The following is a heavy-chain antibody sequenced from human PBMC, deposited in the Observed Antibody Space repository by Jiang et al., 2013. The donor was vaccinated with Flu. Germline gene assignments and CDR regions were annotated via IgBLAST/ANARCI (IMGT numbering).Heavy chain of an antibody. CDR2: IIPIFGTP. CDR3: ARPKDNNNWDDAFEI. D-gene: IGHD1-1*01. J-gene: IGHJ3*02. CDR1: GGTFSSYG. Sequence: SGAEVKKPKSSVKISCKASGGTFSSYGISWVRQAPGQGLEWMGGIIPIFGTPNYAQKFRGRVTISADKSTSTVFMEVTSLRSDDTAVYYCARPKDNNNWDDAFEIWGQGTMVIVSS. V-gene: IGHV1-69*06.